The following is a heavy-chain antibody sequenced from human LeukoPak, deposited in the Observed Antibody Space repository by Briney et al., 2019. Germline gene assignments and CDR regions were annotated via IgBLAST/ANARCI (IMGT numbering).Heavy chain of an antibody. CDR2: IRYDGSNK. V-gene: IGHV3-30*02. Sequence: GGSLRLSCAASGFTFSSYGMHWVRQAPGKGLEWVAFIRYDGSNKYYADSVKGRFTISRDNSKNTLYLQMNSLRAEDTAVYYCAKGLYYDILTGYDYWGQGTLVTVSS. D-gene: IGHD3-9*01. CDR1: GFTFSSYG. J-gene: IGHJ4*02. CDR3: AKGLYYDILTGYDY.